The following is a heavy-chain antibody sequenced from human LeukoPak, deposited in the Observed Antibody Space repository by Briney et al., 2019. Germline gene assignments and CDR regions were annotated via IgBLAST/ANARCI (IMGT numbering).Heavy chain of an antibody. Sequence: SETLSLTCTVSGGSISSYYWSWIRQPPGKGLEWIGYIYYSGSTNYNPSLKSRVTISVDTSKNQFSLKLSSVTAADTAVYYCARGKRVAARLGSGWYAWFDPWGQGTLVTVSS. CDR2: IYYSGST. J-gene: IGHJ5*02. V-gene: IGHV4-59*01. D-gene: IGHD6-19*01. CDR1: GGSISSYY. CDR3: ARGKRVAARLGSGWYAWFDP.